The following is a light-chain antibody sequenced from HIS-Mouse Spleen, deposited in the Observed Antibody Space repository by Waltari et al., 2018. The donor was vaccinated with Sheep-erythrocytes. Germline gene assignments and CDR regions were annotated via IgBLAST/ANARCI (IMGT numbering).Light chain of an antibody. V-gene: IGLV3-25*03. CDR3: QSADSSVV. CDR1: ALQKQY. J-gene: IGLJ2*01. CDR2: KDS. Sequence: SYELTQPPSVSVSPGQTARITCSGDALQKQYAYWYQQKPGQAPVVVIYKDSERPSGIPGRFSGSSSGTTVTLTISGVQAEDEADYYCQSADSSVVFGGGTKLTVL.